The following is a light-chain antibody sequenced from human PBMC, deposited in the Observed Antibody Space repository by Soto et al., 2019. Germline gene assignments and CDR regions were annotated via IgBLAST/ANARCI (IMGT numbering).Light chain of an antibody. Sequence: DIQMTQSPSSLSASVGDRVTITCRASQSISSYLNWYQQKPGKAPKLLIYAASFLQSGVPSRFPGSGSGTDFTLTISSLQPEDFATYYCQQRKTFGQGTKVEIK. CDR1: QSISSY. V-gene: IGKV1-39*01. CDR3: QQRKT. CDR2: AAS. J-gene: IGKJ1*01.